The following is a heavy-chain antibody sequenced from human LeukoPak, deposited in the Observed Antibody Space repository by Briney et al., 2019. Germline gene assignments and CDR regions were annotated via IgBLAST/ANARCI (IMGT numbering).Heavy chain of an antibody. Sequence: GASVKVSCKASGGTFNSYTITWVRQAPGQGLEWMGGIIPIFGTANYAQKFQGRVTITADKSTSTAYMELSSLRSEDTAVYYCARDPDSCGYNWFDPWGQGTLVTVSS. D-gene: IGHD5-18*01. CDR2: IIPIFGTA. CDR3: ARDPDSCGYNWFDP. J-gene: IGHJ5*02. V-gene: IGHV1-69*06. CDR1: GGTFNSYT.